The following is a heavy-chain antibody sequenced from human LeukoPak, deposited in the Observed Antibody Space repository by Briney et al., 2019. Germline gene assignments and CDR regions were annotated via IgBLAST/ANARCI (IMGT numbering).Heavy chain of an antibody. Sequence: GGSLRLSSAASGFTFDDYAMHWVRQAPGKGLEWVSGISWNSGSIGYADSVKGRFTISRDNAKNSLYLQMNSLRAEDTALYYCAKLYSSGYSTHLFDYWGQGTLVTVSS. CDR3: AKLYSSGYSTHLFDY. J-gene: IGHJ4*02. CDR1: GFTFDDYA. CDR2: ISWNSGSI. D-gene: IGHD3-22*01. V-gene: IGHV3-9*01.